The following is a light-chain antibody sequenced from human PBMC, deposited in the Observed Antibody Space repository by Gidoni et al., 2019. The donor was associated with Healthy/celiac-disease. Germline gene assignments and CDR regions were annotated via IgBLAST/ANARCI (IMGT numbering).Light chain of an antibody. J-gene: IGKJ3*01. CDR3: QQYGSSLLT. V-gene: IGKV3-20*01. CDR1: QSVSSNY. Sequence: IVLTPSPDTLSVSPGESATLSCRASQSVSSNYFPWYHQKPGQAPRRLIYGASSRATGIPERFSGSGAGKDFTITSSRLEPEDVAVYYWQQYGSSLLTFGHGTKVDIK. CDR2: GAS.